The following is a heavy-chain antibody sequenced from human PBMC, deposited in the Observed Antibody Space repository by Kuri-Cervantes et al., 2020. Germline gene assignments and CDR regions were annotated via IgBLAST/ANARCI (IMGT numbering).Heavy chain of an antibody. CDR3: ASRDQAAEYLRYGMDV. J-gene: IGHJ6*02. D-gene: IGHD6-13*01. Sequence: SVKVSCKASGGTFSSYSISWVRQAPGQGLEWMGGIIPILGTANYAQKFQGRVTITADESTSTAYMELSSLRSEDTAVYYCASRDQAAEYLRYGMDVWGQGTTVTVSS. CDR1: GGTFSSYS. V-gene: IGHV1-69*13. CDR2: IIPILGTA.